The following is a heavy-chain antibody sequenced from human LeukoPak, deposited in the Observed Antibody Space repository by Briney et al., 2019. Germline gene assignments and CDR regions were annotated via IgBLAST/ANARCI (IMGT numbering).Heavy chain of an antibody. V-gene: IGHV3-23*01. CDR3: AKDLRGYKFGY. J-gene: IGHJ4*02. CDR1: GFTFSSYA. D-gene: IGHD5-12*01. CDR2: ISGSGGST. Sequence: GGSLRLSCAASGFTFSSYAMSWVRQAPGKGLEWVSAISGSGGSTYYADSVKGRFTISGDNSKNTLYLQMNSLRAEDTAVYYCAKDLRGYKFGYWGQGTLVTVSS.